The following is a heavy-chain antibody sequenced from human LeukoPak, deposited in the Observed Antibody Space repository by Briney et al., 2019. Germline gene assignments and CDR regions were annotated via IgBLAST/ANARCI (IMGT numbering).Heavy chain of an antibody. CDR2: MNPNSGNT. J-gene: IGHJ6*02. CDR1: GYTFTSYD. Sequence: ASVKVSCKASGYTFTSYDINWVRQATGQGLEWVGWMNPNSGNTGYAQKFQGRVTMTRNTSISTAYMELSSLRSEDTAVYYCARAALGDYYYYGMDVWGQGTTVTVSS. CDR3: ARAALGDYYYYGMDV. V-gene: IGHV1-8*01. D-gene: IGHD6-25*01.